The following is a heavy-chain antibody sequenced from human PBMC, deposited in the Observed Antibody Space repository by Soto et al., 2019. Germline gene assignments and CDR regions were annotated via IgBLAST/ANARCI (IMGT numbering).Heavy chain of an antibody. D-gene: IGHD3-16*01. Sequence: GGSLRLSCAASGFTFTSYWMTWARQAPGKGLEWVANIKEDGSEKYYVDSVKGRFTISRDNAKNSLYLQMNSLRAEDTAVYFCMRGGGGYWGQGTLVTVSS. J-gene: IGHJ4*02. CDR2: IKEDGSEK. CDR1: GFTFTSYW. V-gene: IGHV3-7*01. CDR3: MRGGGGY.